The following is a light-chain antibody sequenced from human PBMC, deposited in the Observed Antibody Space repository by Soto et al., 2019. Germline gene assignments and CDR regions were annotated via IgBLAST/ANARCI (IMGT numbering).Light chain of an antibody. J-gene: IGKJ1*01. CDR1: QSINSN. Sequence: VMMQSPATLSVSPGERATLSCTASQSINSNLAWYQQRPGQAPRLLIYGASTRAPGIPARFSGSGSGTEFTLTISSLQSEDFAVYYCQQYNNWWTFGQGTKVEIK. CDR2: GAS. V-gene: IGKV3-15*01. CDR3: QQYNNWWT.